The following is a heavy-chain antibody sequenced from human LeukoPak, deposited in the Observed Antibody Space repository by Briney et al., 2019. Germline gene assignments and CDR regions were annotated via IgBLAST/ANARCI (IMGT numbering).Heavy chain of an antibody. CDR1: GYSISSGYY. CDR3: ARDRWELRREGFDY. Sequence: SETLSLTCTVSGYSISSGYYWGWIRQPPGKGLEWIGSIYHSGSTYYNPSLKSRVTISVDKSKNQFSLKLSSVTAADTAVYYCARDRWELRREGFDYWGQGTLVTVSP. CDR2: IYHSGST. V-gene: IGHV4-38-2*02. J-gene: IGHJ4*02. D-gene: IGHD1-26*01.